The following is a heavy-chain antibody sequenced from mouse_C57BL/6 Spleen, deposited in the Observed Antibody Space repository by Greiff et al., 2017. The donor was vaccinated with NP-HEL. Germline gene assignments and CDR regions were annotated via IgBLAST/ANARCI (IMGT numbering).Heavy chain of an antibody. Sequence: VKLVESGAELVRPGASVTLSCKASGYTFTDYEMHWVKQTPVHGLEWIGAIDPETGGTAYNQKFKGKAILTADKSSSTAYMELRSLTSEDSAVYYCTRGSHYYAMDYWGQGTSVTVSS. J-gene: IGHJ4*01. CDR1: GYTFTDYE. CDR3: TRGSHYYAMDY. V-gene: IGHV1-15*01. CDR2: IDPETGGT.